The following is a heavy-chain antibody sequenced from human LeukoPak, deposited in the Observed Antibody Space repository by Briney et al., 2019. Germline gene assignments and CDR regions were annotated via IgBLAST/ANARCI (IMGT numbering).Heavy chain of an antibody. D-gene: IGHD3-9*01. CDR1: GFTFSSYS. J-gene: IGHJ4*02. Sequence: PGGSLRLSCAASGFTFSSYSMNWVRQAPGKGLEWVSSISSSSSYIYYADSVKGRFTISRDNAKNSLYLQMNSLRAEDTAVYYCARELYDILTGPPFDYWGQGTLVTVSS. V-gene: IGHV3-21*01. CDR3: ARELYDILTGPPFDY. CDR2: ISSSSSYI.